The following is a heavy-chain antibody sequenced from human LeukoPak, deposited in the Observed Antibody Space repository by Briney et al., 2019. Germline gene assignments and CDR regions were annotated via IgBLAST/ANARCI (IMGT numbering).Heavy chain of an antibody. Sequence: PGGSLRLSCGASGFTLCSNYMLWVRQATGKGLEWVSVIYSGGSTYYADSVKGRFPISRDNSKNSLYLQMNSLRAEDTAVYYCASSSSYDLNFDYWGQGTLVTVSS. CDR2: IYSGGST. J-gene: IGHJ4*02. D-gene: IGHD2-2*01. CDR3: ASSSSYDLNFDY. CDR1: GFTLCSNY. V-gene: IGHV3-53*01.